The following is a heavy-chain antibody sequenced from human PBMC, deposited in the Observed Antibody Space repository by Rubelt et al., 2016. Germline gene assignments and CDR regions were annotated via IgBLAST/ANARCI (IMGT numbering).Heavy chain of an antibody. CDR1: GGTFSSYA. CDR2: IIPILGIA. CDR3: ARVLAAWFDP. Sequence: QVQLVQSGAEVKKPGSSVKVSCKASGGTFSSYAISWVRQAPGQGLEWMGRIIPILGIANYAQKFQGRVTITADKSTSTAYMELSSLRSDDTAVYYCARVLAAWFDPWGQGTLVTVSS. V-gene: IGHV1-69*04. D-gene: IGHD6-13*01. J-gene: IGHJ5*02.